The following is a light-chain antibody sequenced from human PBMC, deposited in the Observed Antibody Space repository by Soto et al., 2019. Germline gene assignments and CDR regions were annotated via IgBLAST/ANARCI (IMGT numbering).Light chain of an antibody. CDR3: QQRGDWPPIT. J-gene: IGKJ5*01. V-gene: IGKV3-11*01. CDR1: QSVSSN. Sequence: EILMTQSPATLSVSPGERATLSCRSRQSVSSNLAWYQQKPGQPPRHLIYNASNRTTGIPARFSGSGSGTDFTLTISSLGPEDFAVYYCQQRGDWPPITFGQGTRLEI. CDR2: NAS.